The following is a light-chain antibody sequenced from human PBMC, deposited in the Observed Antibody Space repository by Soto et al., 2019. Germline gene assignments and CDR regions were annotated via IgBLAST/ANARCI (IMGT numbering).Light chain of an antibody. V-gene: IGKV3-11*01. CDR1: ENVRTF. CDR2: GAS. Sequence: EVVLTQSPATLSLSPGERATLSCRASENVRTFVDWYQQKPGQAPRLLIYGASNRATGIPARFSGSGSGTDFTLTISNLEPEDFAVYYCQQYGSSSWTFGQGTKVEIK. CDR3: QQYGSSSWT. J-gene: IGKJ1*01.